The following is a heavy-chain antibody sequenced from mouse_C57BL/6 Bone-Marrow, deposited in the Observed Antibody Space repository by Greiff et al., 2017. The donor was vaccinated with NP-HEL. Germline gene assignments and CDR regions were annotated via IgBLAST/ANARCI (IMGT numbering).Heavy chain of an antibody. Sequence: QVQLQQSGPGLVQPSQSLSITCTVSGFSLTSYGVHWVRQSPGKGLEWLGVIWSGGSTDYYAAFISRLSISKDNSKIQVFFKMNSLQADDTAIYYCARNDYGSSYDFDYWGQGTTLTVSS. D-gene: IGHD1-1*01. V-gene: IGHV2-2*01. J-gene: IGHJ2*01. CDR1: GFSLTSYG. CDR2: IWSGGST. CDR3: ARNDYGSSYDFDY.